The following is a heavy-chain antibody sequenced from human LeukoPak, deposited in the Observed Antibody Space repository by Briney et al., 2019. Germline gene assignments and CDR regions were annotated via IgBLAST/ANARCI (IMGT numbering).Heavy chain of an antibody. Sequence: PGGSLRLSCAASKFMFSHYGMHWVRQAPGKGLEWVAVIWSDCNNQYYEDSVKGRFTVSSDNSQNPLYLKMSSLRTEDTAIHYCAKDAERGFDYSNSLQKWGQGTLVTVSS. CDR3: AKDAERGFDYSNSLQK. CDR1: KFMFSHYG. J-gene: IGHJ4*02. CDR2: IWSDCNNQ. V-gene: IGHV3-33*06. D-gene: IGHD4-11*01.